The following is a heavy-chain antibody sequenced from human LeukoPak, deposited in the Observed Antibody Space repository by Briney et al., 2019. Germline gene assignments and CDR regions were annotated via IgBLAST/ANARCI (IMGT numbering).Heavy chain of an antibody. CDR1: GGSISSYY. CDR2: IYYSGST. CDR3: ARGQNWGSPRHFDY. Sequence: KPSETLSLTCTVSGGSISSYYWSWIRQPPGKGLEWIGYIYYSGSTNYNPSLKSRVTISVDTSKNQFSLKLSSVTAADTAVYYCARGQNWGSPRHFDYWGQGTLVTVSS. D-gene: IGHD7-27*01. V-gene: IGHV4-59*01. J-gene: IGHJ4*02.